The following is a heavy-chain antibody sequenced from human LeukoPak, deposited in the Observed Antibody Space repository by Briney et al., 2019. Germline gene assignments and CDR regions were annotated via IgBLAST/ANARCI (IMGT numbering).Heavy chain of an antibody. Sequence: SETLSLTCSVSGGSISSFYWSWVRQPAGKGLEWIGRIFARGGTSYNPSLKSRVTISVDKSKNQFSLNLSSVTAADTAVYFCARAWVTGIKNYYYYYMDVWGKGTTVTVSS. J-gene: IGHJ6*03. V-gene: IGHV4-4*07. CDR3: ARAWVTGIKNYYYYYMDV. CDR1: GGSISSFY. CDR2: IFARGGT. D-gene: IGHD2-21*02.